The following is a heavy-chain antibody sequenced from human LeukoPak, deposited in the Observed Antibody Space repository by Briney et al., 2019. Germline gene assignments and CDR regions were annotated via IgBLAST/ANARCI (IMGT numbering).Heavy chain of an antibody. CDR2: IYHTGST. V-gene: IGHV4-59*11. Sequence: SETLSLTCNVSGGSLSSHYWSWVRQSPEKGLEWIGQIYHTGSTHYNPSLRSRFAISVDTSKNKFFLNVKSVTAADTAVYYCAREGRRGMKYYFDFWGQGTLVIVSS. CDR1: GGSLSSHY. CDR3: AREGRRGMKYYFDF. J-gene: IGHJ4*02. D-gene: IGHD1-14*01.